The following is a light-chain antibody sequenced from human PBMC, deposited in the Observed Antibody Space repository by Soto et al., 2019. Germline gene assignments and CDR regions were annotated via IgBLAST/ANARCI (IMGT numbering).Light chain of an antibody. CDR1: QGIGND. Sequence: AIQMTQSPSSLSASVGDRVTITCRASQGIGNDLGWYQQKSGKAPKLLIYAASNLQSGVPSRFSGSGSGTDFTLTITDLQPEDFATYFCQQSYTSPLTFGGGTKVDIK. V-gene: IGKV1-6*01. CDR2: AAS. J-gene: IGKJ4*01. CDR3: QQSYTSPLT.